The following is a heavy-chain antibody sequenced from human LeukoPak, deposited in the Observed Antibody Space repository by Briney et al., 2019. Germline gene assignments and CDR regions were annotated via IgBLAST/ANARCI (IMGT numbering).Heavy chain of an antibody. D-gene: IGHD2-2*01. CDR3: ARDSGYCSSTGCYVHYFDY. V-gene: IGHV1-8*01. CDR1: GYTFTSYD. CDR2: MNPNSGNT. Sequence: ASVKVSCKASGYTFTSYDINWVRQATGLGLEWMGWMNPNSGNTGYAQKFQGRVTMTRNTSISTAYMELSSLRAEDTAVYYCARDSGYCSSTGCYVHYFDYWGQGTLVTVSS. J-gene: IGHJ4*02.